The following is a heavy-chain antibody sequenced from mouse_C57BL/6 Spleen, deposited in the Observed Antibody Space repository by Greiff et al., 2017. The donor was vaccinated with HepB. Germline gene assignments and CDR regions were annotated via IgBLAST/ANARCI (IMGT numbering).Heavy chain of an antibody. D-gene: IGHD4-1*01. J-gene: IGHJ4*01. CDR2: IYPRSGNT. CDR3: ARVETGTYAMDY. CDR1: GYTFTSYG. Sequence: LQESGAELARPGASVKLSCKASGYTFTSYGISWVKQRTGQGLEWIGEIYPRSGNTYYNEKFKGKATLTADKSSSTAYMELRSLTSEDSAVFFCARVETGTYAMDYWGQGTSVTVSS. V-gene: IGHV1-81*01.